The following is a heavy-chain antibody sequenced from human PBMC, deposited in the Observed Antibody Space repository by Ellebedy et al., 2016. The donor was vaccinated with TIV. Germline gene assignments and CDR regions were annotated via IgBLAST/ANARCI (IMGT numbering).Heavy chain of an antibody. CDR1: GGSISSYY. Sequence: SETLSLTXTVSGGSISSYYWSWIRQPPGKGLEWIGYIYYSGSTNYNPPLKSRVTISVDTSKNQFSLKLSSVTAADTAVYYCARDLGYCSSTSCWNYYYYGMDVWGQGTTVTVSS. V-gene: IGHV4-59*01. J-gene: IGHJ6*02. CDR2: IYYSGST. D-gene: IGHD2-2*01. CDR3: ARDLGYCSSTSCWNYYYYGMDV.